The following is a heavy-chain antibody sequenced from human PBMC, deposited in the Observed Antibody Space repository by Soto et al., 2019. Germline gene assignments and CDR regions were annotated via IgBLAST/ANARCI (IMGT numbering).Heavy chain of an antibody. V-gene: IGHV3-7*01. CDR3: ERDPYYGAIDY. Sequence: PGGSLRLSCAASGFSFGASWMAWVRQAPGKGLEWVADIKQDGSEKNYVDSVKGRVTISRDNAKNSLYLQMNSLRAEDTAVYYAERDPYYGAIDYWGPVNLVTVSP. J-gene: IGHJ4*02. CDR2: IKQDGSEK. D-gene: IGHD3-10*01. CDR1: GFSFGASW.